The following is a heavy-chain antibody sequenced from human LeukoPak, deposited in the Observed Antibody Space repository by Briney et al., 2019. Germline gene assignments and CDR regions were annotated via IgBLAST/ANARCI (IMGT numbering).Heavy chain of an antibody. CDR3: ARVGSSGWRDY. CDR1: GSSFTSYW. CDR2: IYPGDSDT. Sequence: GEALQISFKGSGSSFTSYWIGWVRPMPGKGLAWIGIIYPGDSDTRYSPSFQGQVTISADKSISTAYLQWSSLKASDTAMYYCARVGSSGWRDYWGQGTLVTVSS. D-gene: IGHD6-19*01. V-gene: IGHV5-51*01. J-gene: IGHJ4*02.